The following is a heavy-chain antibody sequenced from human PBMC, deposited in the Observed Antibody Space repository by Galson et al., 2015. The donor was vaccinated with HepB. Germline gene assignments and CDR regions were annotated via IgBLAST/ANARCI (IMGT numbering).Heavy chain of an antibody. Sequence: SLRLSCAVSGFPLNDYYMNWIRQAPGEGLEWVSFISTSTTHIRYADSVKGRFTISRDNAKKSLYLLMNSLRAEDTAIYYCARTGYCSGNTCFANWYFDLWGRGTLVTVSS. CDR2: ISTSTTHI. CDR3: ARTGYCSGNTCFANWYFDL. CDR1: GFPLNDYY. D-gene: IGHD2-15*01. J-gene: IGHJ2*01. V-gene: IGHV3-11*06.